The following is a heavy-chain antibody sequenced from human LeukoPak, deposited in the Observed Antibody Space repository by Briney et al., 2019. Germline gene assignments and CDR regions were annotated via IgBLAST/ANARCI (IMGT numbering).Heavy chain of an antibody. Sequence: GGSLRLSCAASGFTFSSYWMHWVRQAPGKGLMWVSRINSDGSTTNYADSVKGRFTISRDNTKNTLYLQMNSLRAEDTAVYYCARDSPYSGSYFLLDYWGQGTLVTVYS. V-gene: IGHV3-74*01. CDR3: ARDSPYSGSYFLLDY. J-gene: IGHJ4*02. D-gene: IGHD1-26*01. CDR1: GFTFSSYW. CDR2: INSDGSTT.